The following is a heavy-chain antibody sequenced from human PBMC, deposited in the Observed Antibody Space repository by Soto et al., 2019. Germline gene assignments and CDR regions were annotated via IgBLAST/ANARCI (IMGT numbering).Heavy chain of an antibody. J-gene: IGHJ6*02. CDR3: ASRLVPAQHPDYYYGMDV. Sequence: SVKVSCKASGGTFSSYAISWVRQAPGQGLERMGGIIPIFGTAKYAQKLQGRVTMTTDTSTSTAYMELSRLRSDDTAVYYCASRLVPAQHPDYYYGMDVWGQGTTVTVSS. CDR1: GGTFSSYA. CDR2: IIPIFGTA. D-gene: IGHD2-2*01. V-gene: IGHV1-69*05.